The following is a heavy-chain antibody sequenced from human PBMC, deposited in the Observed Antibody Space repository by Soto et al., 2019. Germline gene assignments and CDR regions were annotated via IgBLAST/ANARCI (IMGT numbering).Heavy chain of an antibody. Sequence: SVKVSCKASGGTFSSYTISWVRQAPGQGLEWMGRIIPILGIANYAQKFQGRVTITADKSTSTAYMELSSLRSEDTAVYYCAVAELGYCSGGSCSANLNFDYWGQGTLVSVSS. CDR1: GGTFSSYT. J-gene: IGHJ4*02. CDR2: IIPILGIA. CDR3: AVAELGYCSGGSCSANLNFDY. D-gene: IGHD2-15*01. V-gene: IGHV1-69*02.